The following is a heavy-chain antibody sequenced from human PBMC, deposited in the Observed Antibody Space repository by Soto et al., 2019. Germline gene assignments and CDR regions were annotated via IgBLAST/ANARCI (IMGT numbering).Heavy chain of an antibody. D-gene: IGHD6-19*01. CDR1: GFTFSTFS. CDR3: ARDIGCAFDS. J-gene: IGHJ4*02. V-gene: IGHV3-48*02. Sequence: EVQLVESGGGSVQPGGSLRLSCAASGFTFSTFSMNWVRQAPGRGLEWISYISGGGRPISYADSVKGRFTISRDNAKNSLYLQMDSLTDEDTAVYYCARDIGCAFDSWGQGTLVTVSS. CDR2: ISGGGRPI.